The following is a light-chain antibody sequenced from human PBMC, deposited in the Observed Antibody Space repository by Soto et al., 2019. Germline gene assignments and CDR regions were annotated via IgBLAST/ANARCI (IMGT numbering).Light chain of an antibody. J-gene: IGKJ2*01. CDR3: QQYNNWPLYT. Sequence: EVVLTQSPATLSLSPGERATLSCRASQRITSYLAWYQQRPGQAPRLLMYDATNRASGVPARFSGSKSGTDFTLTISSLQPEDFAVYYCQQYNNWPLYTFGQGTKLEIK. CDR1: QRITSY. CDR2: DAT. V-gene: IGKV3-11*01.